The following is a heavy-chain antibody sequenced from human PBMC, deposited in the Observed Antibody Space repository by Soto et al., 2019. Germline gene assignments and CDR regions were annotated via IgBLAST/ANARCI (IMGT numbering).Heavy chain of an antibody. D-gene: IGHD6-6*01. CDR2: FDPEDGET. Sequence: ASVKVSCKVSGYTLTELSMHWVRQAPGKGLEWMGGFDPEDGETIYAQKFQGRVTMTEDTSTDTAYMKLSSLRSEDTAVYYCATDSPQLGPYYYYYGMDVWGQGTTVTVSS. CDR1: GYTLTELS. CDR3: ATDSPQLGPYYYYYGMDV. J-gene: IGHJ6*02. V-gene: IGHV1-24*01.